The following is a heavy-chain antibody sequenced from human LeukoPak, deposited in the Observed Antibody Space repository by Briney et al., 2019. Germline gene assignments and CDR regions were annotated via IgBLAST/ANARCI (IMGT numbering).Heavy chain of an antibody. CDR2: MSDTGIT. D-gene: IGHD4-17*01. V-gene: IGHV4-59*12. J-gene: IGHJ6*03. Sequence: SETLSLTCSVSGGSMKNSFWSWIRQPPGKGLEWIGYMSDTGITNSNPSLKSRVTISVDTSKNQFSLKLSSVTAADTAVYYCASGGWYGDYGPDFYYYYMDVWGKGTTVTVSS. CDR3: ASGGWYGDYGPDFYYYYMDV. CDR1: GGSMKNSF.